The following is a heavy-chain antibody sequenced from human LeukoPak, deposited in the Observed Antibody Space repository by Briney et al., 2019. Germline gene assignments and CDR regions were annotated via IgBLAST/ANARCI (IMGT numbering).Heavy chain of an antibody. J-gene: IGHJ3*02. CDR3: ATTYCSSTSCPLDI. CDR2: INHGGGT. CDR1: GGSFSGYY. Sequence: SETLSLTCAVYGGSFSGYYWSWVRQPPGKGLEWIGEINHGGGTNYNPSLKSRVTISVDTSKSQFSLKLSSVTAADTAVYYCATTYCSSTSCPLDIWGQGTMVTVSS. V-gene: IGHV4-34*01. D-gene: IGHD2-2*01.